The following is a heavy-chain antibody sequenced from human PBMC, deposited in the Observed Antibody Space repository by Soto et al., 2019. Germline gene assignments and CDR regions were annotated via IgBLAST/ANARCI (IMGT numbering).Heavy chain of an antibody. V-gene: IGHV4-31*03. J-gene: IGHJ5*02. CDR1: GGSISSGGYY. Sequence: QVQLQESGPGLVKPSQTLSLTCTVSGGSISSGGYYWSWIRQHPGKGLEWIGYIYYSGSTYYNPSLKSRVTISIDTPKNQFSLKLSSVTAADTAVYYCARGWHGDYEGWFDPWGQGTLVTVSS. D-gene: IGHD4-17*01. CDR3: ARGWHGDYEGWFDP. CDR2: IYYSGST.